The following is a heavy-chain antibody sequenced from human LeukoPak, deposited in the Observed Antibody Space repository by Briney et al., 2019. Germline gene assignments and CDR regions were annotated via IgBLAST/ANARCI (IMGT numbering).Heavy chain of an antibody. V-gene: IGHV3-74*01. D-gene: IGHD3-3*01. J-gene: IGHJ4*02. CDR1: GFTFSSYW. Sequence: GGSLRLSCAASGFTFSSYWMHWVRQAPGKGLVWVSRINSDGGSTFYADSVKGRFTISRDNAKNTLYLQLNSPRVEDTAVSYCVGSLFGVSPWGQGTLVTFSS. CDR2: INSDGGST. CDR3: VGSLFGVSP.